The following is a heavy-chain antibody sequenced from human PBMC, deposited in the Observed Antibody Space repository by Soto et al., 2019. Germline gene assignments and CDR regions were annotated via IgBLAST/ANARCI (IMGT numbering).Heavy chain of an antibody. Sequence: QVQLVQSGAEVKKPGSSVKVSCKSSGGTFSTYAISWVRQAPGQGLEWMGGIIPIFGTAHYAQKFQGRVTITADGSTTTAYMELISLRSEDTAVYYCARDEMVVATGSRTWHYYYGMDVWGQGTTVTVSS. D-gene: IGHD2-15*01. CDR2: IIPIFGTA. V-gene: IGHV1-69*12. CDR1: GGTFSTYA. CDR3: ARDEMVVATGSRTWHYYYGMDV. J-gene: IGHJ6*02.